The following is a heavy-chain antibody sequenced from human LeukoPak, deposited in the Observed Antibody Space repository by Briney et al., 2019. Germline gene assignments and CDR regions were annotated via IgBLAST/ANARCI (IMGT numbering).Heavy chain of an antibody. Sequence: GGSLRLSCAASGFTFSSHSMNWVRQAPGKGLEWVSSICSSRSYIYYADSVKGRFTISRDNAKNSLYLQMHSLRAEDTAVYYCAEGGAYDTSGYYYWASDGSHDYWGQGTLVTVSS. V-gene: IGHV3-21*04. J-gene: IGHJ4*02. CDR1: GFTFSSHS. CDR2: ICSSRSYI. CDR3: AEGGAYDTSGYYYWASDGSHDY. D-gene: IGHD3-22*01.